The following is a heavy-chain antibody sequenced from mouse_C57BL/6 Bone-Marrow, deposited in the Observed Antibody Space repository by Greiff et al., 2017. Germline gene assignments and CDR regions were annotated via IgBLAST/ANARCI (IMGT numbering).Heavy chain of an antibody. Sequence: EVKLMESGGGLVQPGGSLKLSCAASGFTFSDYYMYWVRQTPEKRLEWVAYISNGGGSTYYPDTVKGRFTISRDNAKNTLYLQMSRLKSEDTAMYYCARRFGDYDVAWFAYWGQGTLVTVSA. J-gene: IGHJ3*01. CDR3: ARRFGDYDVAWFAY. CDR1: GFTFSDYY. CDR2: ISNGGGST. D-gene: IGHD2-4*01. V-gene: IGHV5-12*01.